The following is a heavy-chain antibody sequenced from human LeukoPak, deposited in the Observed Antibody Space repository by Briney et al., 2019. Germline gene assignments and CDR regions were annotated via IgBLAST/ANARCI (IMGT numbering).Heavy chain of an antibody. V-gene: IGHV4-59*08. D-gene: IGHD3-22*01. CDR1: GGSISSYY. CDR2: IYYSGST. J-gene: IGHJ3*02. CDR3: ARSNRLYYYDSSGYYSSGRDAFDI. Sequence: PSETLSLTCTVSGGSISSYYWSWIWQPPGKGLEWIGYIYYSGSTNYNPSLKSRVTISVGTSKNQFSLKLSSVTAADTAVYYCARSNRLYYYDSSGYYSSGRDAFDIWGQGTMVTVSS.